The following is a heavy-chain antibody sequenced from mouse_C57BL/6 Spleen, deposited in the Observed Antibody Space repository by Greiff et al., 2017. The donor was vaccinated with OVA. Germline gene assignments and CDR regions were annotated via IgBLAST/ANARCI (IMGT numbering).Heavy chain of an antibody. CDR1: GFTFSNYW. CDR2: IRLKSATYAT. V-gene: IGHV6-3*01. D-gene: IGHD1-1*01. Sequence: EVKLEESGGGLVQPGGSMKLSCVASGFTFSNYWMNWVRQSPEKGLEWVAQIRLKSATYATHYAESVKGRFTISIDDSKSSFYLQMNNLRAEDTGIYYCTALYYGSSYWYFDVWGTGTTVTVSS. CDR3: TALYYGSSYWYFDV. J-gene: IGHJ1*03.